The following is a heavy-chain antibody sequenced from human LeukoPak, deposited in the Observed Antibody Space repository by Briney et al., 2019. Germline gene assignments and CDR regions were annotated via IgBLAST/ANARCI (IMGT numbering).Heavy chain of an antibody. J-gene: IGHJ4*02. D-gene: IGHD1-26*01. V-gene: IGHV4-39*01. CDR1: GGPISSSSYY. Sequence: SETLSLTCTVSGGPISSSSYYWGWIRQPPGKGLEWIGSTYYSGSAYYNPSLKSRVTISVDTSKNQFSLKLSSVTAADTAVYYCARIVGASDYWGQGTLVTVSS. CDR2: TYYSGSA. CDR3: ARIVGASDY.